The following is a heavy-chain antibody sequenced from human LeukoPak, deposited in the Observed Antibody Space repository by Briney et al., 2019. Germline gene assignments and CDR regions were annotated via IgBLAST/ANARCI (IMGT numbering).Heavy chain of an antibody. D-gene: IGHD3-22*01. Sequence: SETLSLTCTVSGGSISSYYWSWIRQPPGKGLEWIGYIYYSGSTNYKPSVKSRVTISVDTSKNQFSLKLSSVTAADTAVYYCARAMIVVVNAFDIWGQGTMVTVSS. CDR2: IYYSGST. CDR1: GGSISSYY. V-gene: IGHV4-59*01. CDR3: ARAMIVVVNAFDI. J-gene: IGHJ3*02.